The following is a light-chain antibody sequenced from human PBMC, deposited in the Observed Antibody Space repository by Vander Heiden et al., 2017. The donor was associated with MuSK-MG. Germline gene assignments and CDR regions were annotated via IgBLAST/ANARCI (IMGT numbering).Light chain of an antibody. J-gene: IGKJ5*01. Sequence: DIQMTQSPSSLSASVGDRVTITCRASQSISSYLNWYQQKPGKAPKLLIYAASSLQSGVPSRFSGSGSGTDFTLTISSLQPEDFATYYCQQSYWTRPTTFGQGTRLEIK. V-gene: IGKV1-39*01. CDR3: QQSYWTRPTT. CDR2: AAS. CDR1: QSISSY.